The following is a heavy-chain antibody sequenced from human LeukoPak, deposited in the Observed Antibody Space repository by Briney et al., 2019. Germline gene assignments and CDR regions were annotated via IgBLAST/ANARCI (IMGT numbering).Heavy chain of an antibody. J-gene: IGHJ4*02. CDR1: GGSISSGYW. Sequence: SETLSLTCAVSGGSISSGYWWSWVRQPPMKGLEWIGEIIDSGSTYYNPSLKSRVTISVDTSRNQFSLKLSSVTAADTAVYYCASLAVAGLSEGYWGQGTLVIVSS. CDR3: ASLAVAGLSEGY. V-gene: IGHV4-4*02. CDR2: IIDSGST. D-gene: IGHD6-19*01.